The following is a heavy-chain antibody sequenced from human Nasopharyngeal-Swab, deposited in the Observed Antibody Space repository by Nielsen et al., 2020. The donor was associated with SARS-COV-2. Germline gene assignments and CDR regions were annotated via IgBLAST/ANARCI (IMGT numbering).Heavy chain of an antibody. Sequence: GESLNSCAASGFTFSSYWMSWVRQAPGKGLEWVAHIKQSGSGQYYVDSVKGRFTISRDNAKNSLSLQMNSLRAEDTAVYYCARYCSTTSCPRGFDYWGQGTLVTVSS. V-gene: IGHV3-7*01. D-gene: IGHD2-2*01. J-gene: IGHJ4*02. CDR1: GFTFSSYW. CDR2: IKQSGSGQ. CDR3: ARYCSTTSCPRGFDY.